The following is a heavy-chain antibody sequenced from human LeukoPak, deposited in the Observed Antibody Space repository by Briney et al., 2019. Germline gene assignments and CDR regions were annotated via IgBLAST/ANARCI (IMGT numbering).Heavy chain of an antibody. J-gene: IGHJ4*02. V-gene: IGHV3-9*01. Sequence: SLRLSCAASGFTFDDYAMHWVRQAPGKGLEWVSGISWNSGSIGYADSAKGRFTISRDNAKNSLYLQMNSLRAEDTALYYCAKGSAAGSPPRDYWGQGTLVTVSS. CDR3: AKGSAAGSPPRDY. D-gene: IGHD6-13*01. CDR2: ISWNSGSI. CDR1: GFTFDDYA.